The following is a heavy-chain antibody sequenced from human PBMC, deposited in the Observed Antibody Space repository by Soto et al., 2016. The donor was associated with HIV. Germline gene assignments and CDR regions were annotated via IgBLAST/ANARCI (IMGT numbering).Heavy chain of an antibody. CDR3: VRPTTMTSDAFDI. Sequence: QVQLQQWGAGLLKPSETLSLKCAVYGGSFSGHYWSWIRQFPGQGLEWIGEITHFGRTNYNPSLKGRVSLSVDTSKNQFSLKMDSVTAADTAVYYCVRPTTMTSDAFDIWGQGDIGHRL. CDR1: GGSFSGHY. V-gene: IGHV4-34*02. CDR2: ITHFGRT. J-gene: IGHJ3*02. D-gene: IGHD2-2*01.